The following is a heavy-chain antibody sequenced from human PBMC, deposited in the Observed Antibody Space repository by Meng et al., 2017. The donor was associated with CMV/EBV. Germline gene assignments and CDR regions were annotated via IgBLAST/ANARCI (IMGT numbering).Heavy chain of an antibody. CDR1: GFTFSSYS. D-gene: IGHD2-2*02. V-gene: IGHV3-21*01. J-gene: IGHJ5*02. Sequence: GESLKISCAASGFTFSSYSMNWVRQAPGKGLEWVSSITSSSSYIYYADSVKGRFTISRDNAKNSLYLQMSSLRAEDTAVYYCARDRLIVEVPAAIRDNWFDPWGQGTLVTVSS. CDR2: ITSSSSYI. CDR3: ARDRLIVEVPAAIRDNWFDP.